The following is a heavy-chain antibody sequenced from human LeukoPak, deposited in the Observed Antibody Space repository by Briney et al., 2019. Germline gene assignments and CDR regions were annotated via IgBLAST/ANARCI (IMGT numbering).Heavy chain of an antibody. V-gene: IGHV3-48*04. CDR3: ARVVSENSGYQGY. Sequence: PGGSLRLSCAASGFTFSSYSMNWVRQAPGKGLEWVSSISSSGSTIYYADSVKGRFTVSRDNAKNSLFLQMNSLRAEDTAVHYCARVVSENSGYQGYWGQGTLVTVSS. CDR2: ISSSGSTI. J-gene: IGHJ4*02. CDR1: GFTFSSYS. D-gene: IGHD3-22*01.